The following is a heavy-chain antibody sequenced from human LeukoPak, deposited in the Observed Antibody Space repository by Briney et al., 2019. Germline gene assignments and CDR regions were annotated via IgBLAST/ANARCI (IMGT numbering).Heavy chain of an antibody. J-gene: IGHJ4*02. CDR2: ISYDGTNK. D-gene: IGHD6-6*01. V-gene: IGHV3-30-3*02. Sequence: GGSLRLSCAASGFTFSNYAMHWVRQAPGKGLEWVAVISYDGTNKYYADSVKGRFTISRDNSKNTMYLQMNSLRAEDTAMYYCAKIEGSSSYYFDYWGQGTLVTVSS. CDR3: AKIEGSSSYYFDY. CDR1: GFTFSNYA.